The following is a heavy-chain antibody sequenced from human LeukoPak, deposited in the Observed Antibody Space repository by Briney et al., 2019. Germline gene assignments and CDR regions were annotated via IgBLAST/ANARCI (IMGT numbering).Heavy chain of an antibody. D-gene: IGHD6-13*01. V-gene: IGHV4-4*07. Sequence: SETLSLTCTVSGGSISSHSWSWIRQPAGKGLEWIGRIFTSGSTYYNASLKSRVIMSVDTSKNQFSLKLSSVTAADTAVYYCARDLAGSGLDYWGQGTLVTVSS. J-gene: IGHJ4*02. CDR3: ARDLAGSGLDY. CDR1: GGSISSHS. CDR2: IFTSGST.